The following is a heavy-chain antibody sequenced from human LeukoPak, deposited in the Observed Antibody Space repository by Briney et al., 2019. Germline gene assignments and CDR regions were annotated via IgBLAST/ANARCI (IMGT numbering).Heavy chain of an antibody. Sequence: PGGSLRLSCAASGFTFSSYGMHWVRQAPGKGLEWVAFIRYDGSNKYYADSVKGRFTISRDNSKNTLYLQMNSLRAEDTAVYYCARATYYYGSGSYSPPYYFDYWGQGTLVTVSS. V-gene: IGHV3-30*02. CDR1: GFTFSSYG. CDR2: IRYDGSNK. D-gene: IGHD3-10*01. J-gene: IGHJ4*02. CDR3: ARATYYYGSGSYSPPYYFDY.